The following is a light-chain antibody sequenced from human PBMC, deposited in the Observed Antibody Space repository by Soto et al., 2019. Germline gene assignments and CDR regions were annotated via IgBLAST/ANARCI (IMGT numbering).Light chain of an antibody. CDR2: GAS. J-gene: IGKJ1*01. Sequence: DIQMTQSPSSVSASVGDRITITCRASQDITKFLAWYQQTPGKAPKLLICGASTLHSGVPSRFSGSGSETNFSLTISSLQPEDFATYYCQQASGFPRTFGQGTKVDIK. CDR3: QQASGFPRT. CDR1: QDITKF. V-gene: IGKV1-12*01.